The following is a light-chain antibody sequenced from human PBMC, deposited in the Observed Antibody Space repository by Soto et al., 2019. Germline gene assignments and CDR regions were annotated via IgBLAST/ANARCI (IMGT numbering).Light chain of an antibody. CDR3: QKFHTSPLP. CDR2: SAS. Sequence: DIQMTQSPSSLSASVGDRVTITCRASQDISVYLAWYQPKPGKVPKLLIYSASTLQSGVPSRFSSSGSGKDFTLTISSLQPEYVATYFCQKFHTSPLPVGKGTRLQIK. CDR1: QDISVY. V-gene: IGKV1-27*01. J-gene: IGKJ5*01.